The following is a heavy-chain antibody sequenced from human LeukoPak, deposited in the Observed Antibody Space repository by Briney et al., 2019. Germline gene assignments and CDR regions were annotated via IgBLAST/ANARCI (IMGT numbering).Heavy chain of an antibody. J-gene: IGHJ4*02. D-gene: IGHD3-10*01. CDR3: ARVVDYYGSGSYYFDY. Sequence: PSETLSLTCTVSGGSISSGGYYWGWIRQPPGKGLEWIGSIYYSGSTYYNPSLKSRVTISVDTSKNQFSLKLSSVTAADTAVYYCARVVDYYGSGSYYFDYWGQGTLVTVSS. CDR1: GGSISSGGYY. CDR2: IYYSGST. V-gene: IGHV4-39*07.